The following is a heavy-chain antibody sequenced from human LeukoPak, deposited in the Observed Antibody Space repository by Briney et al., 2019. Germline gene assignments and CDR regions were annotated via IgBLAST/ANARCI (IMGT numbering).Heavy chain of an antibody. V-gene: IGHV3-48*02. D-gene: IGHD5-12*01. J-gene: IGHJ4*02. CDR1: GFTFSSYS. Sequence: PGGSLRLSCAASGFTFSSYSMNWVRQAPGKGLEWVSYISSSSTIYYADSVKGRFTISRDNAKNSLYLQMNSLRDEDTAVYYCARENSGYSGYDPYWGQGALVTVSS. CDR3: ARENSGYSGYDPY. CDR2: ISSSSTI.